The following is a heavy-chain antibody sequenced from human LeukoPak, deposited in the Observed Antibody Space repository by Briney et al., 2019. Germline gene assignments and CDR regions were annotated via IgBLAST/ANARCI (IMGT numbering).Heavy chain of an antibody. CDR1: GFTFSNYA. D-gene: IGHD4-23*01. Sequence: GGSLRLSCAASGFTFSNYAMRWVRQAPGKGLEWVSVISGSGGTTYSADSVKGRFTISRDNSKNTLYLQMNSLRAEDTAAYYCARERGSSGGNTNGYFDYWGQGALVTVSS. V-gene: IGHV3-23*01. CDR3: ARERGSSGGNTNGYFDY. CDR2: ISGSGGTT. J-gene: IGHJ4*02.